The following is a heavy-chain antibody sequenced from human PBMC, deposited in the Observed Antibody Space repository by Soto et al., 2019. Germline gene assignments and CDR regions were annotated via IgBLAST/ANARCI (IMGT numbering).Heavy chain of an antibody. CDR2: ISYDGSNK. J-gene: IGHJ4*02. V-gene: IGHV3-30-3*01. D-gene: IGHD3-10*01. Sequence: GGSLRLSCAASGFTFSSYAMHWVRQAPGKGLEWVAVISYDGSNKYYADSVKGRFTISRDNSKNTLYLQMNSLRAEDTAVYYCARDGKNGYGSGSYYNDDFDYWGQGTLVTVSS. CDR1: GFTFSSYA. CDR3: ARDGKNGYGSGSYYNDDFDY.